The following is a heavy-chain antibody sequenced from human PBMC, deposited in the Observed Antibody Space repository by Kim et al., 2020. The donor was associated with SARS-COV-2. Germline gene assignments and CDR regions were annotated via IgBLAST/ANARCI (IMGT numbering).Heavy chain of an antibody. CDR3: AKDSYYDSSGYYGY. Sequence: GGSLRLSCAASGFTFSSYGMHWVRQAPGKGLEWVAVISYDGSNKYYADSVKGRFTISRDNSKNTLYLQMNSLRAEDTAVYYCAKDSYYDSSGYYGYWGQG. V-gene: IGHV3-30*18. CDR1: GFTFSSYG. D-gene: IGHD3-22*01. J-gene: IGHJ4*02. CDR2: ISYDGSNK.